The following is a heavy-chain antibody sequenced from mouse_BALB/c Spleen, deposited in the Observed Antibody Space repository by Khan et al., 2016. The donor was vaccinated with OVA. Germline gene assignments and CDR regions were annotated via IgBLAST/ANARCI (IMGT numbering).Heavy chain of an antibody. V-gene: IGHV5-15*02. CDR2: ISSLAYSI. Sequence: EVELVESGGGLVQPGGSRKLSCAASGFTFSDYGMAWVRQAPGKGPEWVAFISSLAYSIYYADTVTGRFTISRENAKNTLYLEMSRLWAEDTAMYCCGRSWAMDYWGQGTSVTVSS. CDR1: GFTFSDYG. J-gene: IGHJ4*01. CDR3: GRSWAMDY.